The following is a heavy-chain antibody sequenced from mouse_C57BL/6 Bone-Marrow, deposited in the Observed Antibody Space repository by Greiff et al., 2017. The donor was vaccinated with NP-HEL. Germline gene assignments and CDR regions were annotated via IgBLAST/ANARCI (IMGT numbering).Heavy chain of an antibody. Sequence: VQRVESGAELAKPGASVKLSCKASGYTFTSYWMHWVKQRPGQGLEWIGYINPSSGYTKYNQKFKDKATLTADKSSSTAYMQLSSLTYEDSAVYYCARSGIYYYGSSPWFAYWGQGTLVTVSA. CDR1: GYTFTSYW. CDR3: ARSGIYYYGSSPWFAY. CDR2: INPSSGYT. V-gene: IGHV1-7*01. D-gene: IGHD1-1*01. J-gene: IGHJ3*01.